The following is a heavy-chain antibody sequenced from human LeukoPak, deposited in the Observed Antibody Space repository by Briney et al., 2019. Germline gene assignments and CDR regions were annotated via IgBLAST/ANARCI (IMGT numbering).Heavy chain of an antibody. CDR3: ARVLGDSGWYLGWFDP. V-gene: IGHV3-33*01. CDR2: IWYDGSDK. CDR1: GFTFSSYG. Sequence: GGSLRLSCAASGFTFSSYGMHWVRQAPGKGLEGVAVIWYDGSDKYYADSVKGRFTISRDNSKNTLYLQMNSLRVEDTAVYYCARVLGDSGWYLGWFDPWGQGTLVTVSS. D-gene: IGHD6-19*01. J-gene: IGHJ5*02.